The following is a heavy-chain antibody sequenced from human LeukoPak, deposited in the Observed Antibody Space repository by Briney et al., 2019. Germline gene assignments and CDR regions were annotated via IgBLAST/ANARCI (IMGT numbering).Heavy chain of an antibody. CDR3: ARGYYDSSGFVGFQH. D-gene: IGHD3-22*01. Sequence: PGGSLRLSCAASGFTFSSYAMHWVRQAPGKGLEWVAVISYDGSNKYYADSVKGRFTISRDNSKNTLYLQMNSLRAEDTAVYYCARGYYDSSGFVGFQHWGQGTLVTVSS. CDR2: ISYDGSNK. J-gene: IGHJ1*01. V-gene: IGHV3-30*04. CDR1: GFTFSSYA.